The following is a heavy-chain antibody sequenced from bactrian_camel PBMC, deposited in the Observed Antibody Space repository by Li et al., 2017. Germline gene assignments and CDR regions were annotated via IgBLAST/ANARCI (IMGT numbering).Heavy chain of an antibody. CDR1: GFTFSNYA. Sequence: VQLVESGGGLVQPGGSLRLSCVASGFTFSNYAMSWVRQAPGKGLEWIVAINNYGGHTFYSDSVRGRFTASRDSAKNTLFLQMDGLEDDDTAVYYCATDEGSMGWINKHWGQGTQVTVS. V-gene: IGHV3S31*01. D-gene: IGHD3*01. CDR3: ATDEGSMGWINKH. J-gene: IGHJ4*01. CDR2: INNYGGHT.